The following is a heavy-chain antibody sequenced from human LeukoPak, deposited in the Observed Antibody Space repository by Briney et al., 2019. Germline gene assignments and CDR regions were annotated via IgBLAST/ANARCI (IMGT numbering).Heavy chain of an antibody. Sequence: SETLSLTCTVSGGSISSGSYYWGWIRQPPGKGLEWIGSIYYSGSTYYNPSLKSRVTISVDTSKNQFSLKLSSVTAADTAMYYCARLTRYFNWFDPWGQGTLVTVSS. D-gene: IGHD3-9*01. CDR2: IYYSGST. V-gene: IGHV4-39*01. J-gene: IGHJ5*02. CDR3: ARLTRYFNWFDP. CDR1: GGSISSGSYY.